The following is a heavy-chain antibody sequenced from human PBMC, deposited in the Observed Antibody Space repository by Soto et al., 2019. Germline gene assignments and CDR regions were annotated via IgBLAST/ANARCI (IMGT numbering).Heavy chain of an antibody. V-gene: IGHV4-39*01. J-gene: IGHJ4*02. CDR1: GGSISSSSYH. Sequence: SETLSLTCTVSGGSISSSSYHWGWIRQPPGKGLEWIGSIYYSGSTYYNPSLKSRVTISVDTSKNQFSLKLSSVTAADTAVYYCASFYDYIWGSYRNFDYWGQGTLVTVS. CDR2: IYYSGST. D-gene: IGHD3-16*02. CDR3: ASFYDYIWGSYRNFDY.